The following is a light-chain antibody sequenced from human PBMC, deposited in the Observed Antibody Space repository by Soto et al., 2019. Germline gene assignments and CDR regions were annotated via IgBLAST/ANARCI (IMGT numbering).Light chain of an antibody. CDR3: SSHTSVNTRV. J-gene: IGLJ1*01. V-gene: IGLV1-40*01. CDR2: GNT. Sequence: QSVLTQPPSVSGAPGQRVTISCTGSSSNIGAGYGVNWYQQLPGTAPKLLIYGNTNRPSGVPDRISGSKSGNTASLTISGLQAEDEADYYCSSHTSVNTRVFGTGTKVTVL. CDR1: SSNIGAGYG.